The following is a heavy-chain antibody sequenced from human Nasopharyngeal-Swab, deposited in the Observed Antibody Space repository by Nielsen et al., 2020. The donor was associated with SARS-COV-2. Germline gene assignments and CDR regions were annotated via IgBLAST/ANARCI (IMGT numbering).Heavy chain of an antibody. J-gene: IGHJ6*02. CDR3: ARGGGRVVVVPAARVRSYYYGMDV. D-gene: IGHD2-2*01. V-gene: IGHV4-34*01. Sequence: WIRQPPGKGLEWIGEINRSGSTNYNPSLKSRVTISVDTSKNQFSLKLSSVTAADTAVYYCARGGGRVVVVPAARVRSYYYGMDVWGQGTTVTVSS. CDR2: INRSGST.